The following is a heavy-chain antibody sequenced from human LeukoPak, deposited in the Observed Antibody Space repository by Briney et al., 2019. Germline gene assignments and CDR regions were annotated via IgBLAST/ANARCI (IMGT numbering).Heavy chain of an antibody. J-gene: IGHJ6*02. D-gene: IGHD5-12*01. CDR2: IIPIFGTA. Sequence: ASVKVSCKASGGTFSSYAISWVRQAPGQGLEWMGGIIPIFGTANYAQKFQGRVTITADESTSTAYMALSSLRSEDTAVYYCARSRPGYHYYYYGMDVWGQGTTVTVSS. CDR3: ARSRPGYHYYYYGMDV. CDR1: GGTFSSYA. V-gene: IGHV1-69*13.